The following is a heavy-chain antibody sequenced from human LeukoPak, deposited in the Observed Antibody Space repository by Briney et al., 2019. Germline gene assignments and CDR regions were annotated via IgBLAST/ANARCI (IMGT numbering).Heavy chain of an antibody. CDR1: GGSFSGYY. V-gene: IGHV4-34*01. J-gene: IGHJ3*02. Sequence: SETLSLTCAVYGGSFSGYYWSWIRQPPGKGLEWVGEINHSGSTNYNPSLKSRVTISVDTSNNHFSLKLSSVTAADTAVYYCARGDYDFWSGYSDYAFDIWGQGTMVTVSS. CDR3: ARGDYDFWSGYSDYAFDI. CDR2: INHSGST. D-gene: IGHD3-3*01.